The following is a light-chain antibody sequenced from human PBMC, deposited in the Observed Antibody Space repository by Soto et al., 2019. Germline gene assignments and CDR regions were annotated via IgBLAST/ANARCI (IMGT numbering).Light chain of an antibody. V-gene: IGKV1-5*01. CDR2: DAS. CDR1: QSINKW. Sequence: DNHMTPSPSTLFASLGDRVTLPCPASQSINKWLAWYHQKPGKAPKLLIYDASSLNSGAPSRFSGRGSGTEFTLTISSVQPDDFAAYYCQQYDSYPWTFGQGTKV. CDR3: QQYDSYPWT. J-gene: IGKJ1*01.